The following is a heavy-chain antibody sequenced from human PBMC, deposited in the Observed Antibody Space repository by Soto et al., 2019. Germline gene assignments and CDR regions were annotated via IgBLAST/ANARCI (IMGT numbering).Heavy chain of an antibody. V-gene: IGHV3-30-3*01. D-gene: IGHD2-2*01. CDR3: ATTRVGPCSSSICFSGIFDGMDV. CDR1: GFTISNYG. Sequence: GCLRLSCSASGFTISNYGMHWVRQAPGKGLEWVAVISYDGTITYYADSVKVRFTISRDNSKNTLYLQMNSLRTEDTAVYYCATTRVGPCSSSICFSGIFDGMDVWGQGTTVTVYS. J-gene: IGHJ6*02. CDR2: ISYDGTIT.